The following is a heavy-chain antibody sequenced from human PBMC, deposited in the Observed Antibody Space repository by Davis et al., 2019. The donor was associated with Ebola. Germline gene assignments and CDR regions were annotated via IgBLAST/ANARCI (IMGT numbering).Heavy chain of an antibody. V-gene: IGHV3-21*01. CDR2: ISSSSSYI. Sequence: GESLKIPCAAPGFTFSSYAMHWVRQAPGKGLEWVSSISSSSSYIYYADSVKGRFTISRDNAKNSLYLQMNSLRAEDTAVYYCARDRQQLAQAYGMDVWGKGTTVTVSS. CDR1: GFTFSSYA. CDR3: ARDRQQLAQAYGMDV. J-gene: IGHJ6*04. D-gene: IGHD6-13*01.